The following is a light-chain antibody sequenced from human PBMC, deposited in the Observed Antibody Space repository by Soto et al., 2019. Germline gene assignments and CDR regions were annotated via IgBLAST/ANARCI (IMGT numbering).Light chain of an antibody. CDR1: QSIVTY. Sequence: DIQMTQSPSSLSASVGDRVTITCRASQSIVTYLNWYLQKPGKAPKLLIYAASNLQSGVPSRFSGSGSGTDFTLTISSLQPEDFATYFCQQSYSTPPWTFGQGTNVDI. CDR2: AAS. CDR3: QQSYSTPPWT. V-gene: IGKV1-39*01. J-gene: IGKJ1*01.